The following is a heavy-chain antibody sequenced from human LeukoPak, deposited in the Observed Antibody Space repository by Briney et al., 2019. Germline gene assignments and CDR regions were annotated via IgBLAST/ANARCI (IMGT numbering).Heavy chain of an antibody. CDR2: IYYSGST. V-gene: IGHV4-30-4*01. CDR1: GGSISSGDYY. CDR3: AREKVRGVRNWFDP. J-gene: IGHJ5*02. D-gene: IGHD3-10*01. Sequence: SETLSLTCTVSGGSISSGDYYWSWIRQPPRKGLEWIGYIYYSGSTYYNPSLKSRVTISVDTSKNQFSLKLSSVTAADTAVYYCAREKVRGVRNWFDPWGQGTLVTVSS.